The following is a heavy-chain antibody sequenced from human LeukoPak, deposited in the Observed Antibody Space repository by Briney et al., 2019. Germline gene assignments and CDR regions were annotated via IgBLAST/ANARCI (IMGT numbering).Heavy chain of an antibody. CDR2: ISYDGSNK. V-gene: IGHV3-30*03. Sequence: GGSLRLSCAASGFTFSSYGMHWVRQAPGKGLEWVAVISYDGSNKYYADSVKGRFTISRDNSKNTLYLQMNSLKTEDTAVYYCTRAWTEVDYFDYWGQGTLVTVSS. J-gene: IGHJ4*02. CDR1: GFTFSSYG. CDR3: TRAWTEVDYFDY. D-gene: IGHD3/OR15-3a*01.